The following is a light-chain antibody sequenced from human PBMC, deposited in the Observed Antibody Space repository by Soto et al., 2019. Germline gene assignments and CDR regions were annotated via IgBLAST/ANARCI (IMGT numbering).Light chain of an antibody. V-gene: IGLV2-8*01. CDR1: SSDVGGYNY. CDR3: SSYAGSNIL. J-gene: IGLJ2*01. CDR2: EVS. Sequence: ALTRPPSASGSPVQSVTISCTGTSSDVGGYNYVSWYQQHPGKAPKLMIYEVSKRPSWFADRFSGSKSGNTASLTVSGLQAEDEADYYSSSYAGSNILFGGGTK.